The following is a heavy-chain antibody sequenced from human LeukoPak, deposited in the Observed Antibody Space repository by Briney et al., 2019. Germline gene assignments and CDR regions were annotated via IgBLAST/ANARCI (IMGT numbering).Heavy chain of an antibody. Sequence: GASVKVSCKASGYTFTGYYMHWVRQAPGQRLEWMGWINANSGVTNYAQKFQGRVTMTRDTSISTGYMDLRRLRSDDTAVYYCARGSAEQWRVLGFLGYWGQGPLVTVS. D-gene: IGHD6-19*01. V-gene: IGHV1-2*02. CDR3: ARGSAEQWRVLGFLGY. CDR2: INANSGVT. CDR1: GYTFTGYY. J-gene: IGHJ4*02.